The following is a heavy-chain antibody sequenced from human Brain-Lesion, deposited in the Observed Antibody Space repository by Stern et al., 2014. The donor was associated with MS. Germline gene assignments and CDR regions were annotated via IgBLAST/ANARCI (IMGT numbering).Heavy chain of an antibody. J-gene: IGHJ5*01. V-gene: IGHV3-74*02. CDR1: PLTPSNHP. D-gene: IGHD3-10*01. CDR3: ARGERWFDS. CDR2: VNNDGRRT. Sequence: HLPESGRGLAPPGGSLRLSCPPPPLTPSNHPLPSVRQAPGKGLVWVARVNNDGRRTSYADSVKGRFTMSRDNAKNTLYLQMNSLRVEDTAIYYCARGERWFDSWGQGTLVTVSS.